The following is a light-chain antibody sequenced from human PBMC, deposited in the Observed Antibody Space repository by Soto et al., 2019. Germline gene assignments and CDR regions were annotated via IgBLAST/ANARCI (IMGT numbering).Light chain of an antibody. J-gene: IGKJ1*01. CDR3: QQYGSSPRT. V-gene: IGKV1-5*01. CDR2: DAS. CDR1: QSISSW. Sequence: DIKMSLSLSTLSAYVGDRVTITCRASQSISSWLAWYQQKPGKAPKLLIYDASSLESGVPSRFSGSGSGTDFTLTISRLEPEDFAVYYCQQYGSSPRTFGQRSMVDVK.